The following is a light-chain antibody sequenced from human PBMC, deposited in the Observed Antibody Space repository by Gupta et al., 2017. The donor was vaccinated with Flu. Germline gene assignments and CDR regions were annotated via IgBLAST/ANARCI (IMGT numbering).Light chain of an antibody. J-gene: IGLJ1*01. CDR1: NVGRKS. V-gene: IGLV3-21*02. CDR3: QVWDSNTDRHYV. Sequence: SVLTQPPSVSVAPGQTARITCGGDNVGRKSVHWYQQRPGQAPVLVIYDDTDRPSGSPERFSGSNSGNTATLTISSVEAGEEADYYCQVWDSNTDRHYVFGTGTQVTVL. CDR2: DDT.